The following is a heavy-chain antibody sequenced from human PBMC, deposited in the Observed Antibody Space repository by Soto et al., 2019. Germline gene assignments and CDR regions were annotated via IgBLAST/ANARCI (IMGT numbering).Heavy chain of an antibody. CDR2: ISSSSSYI. J-gene: IGHJ4*02. CDR1: GFTFSSYS. V-gene: IGHV3-21*01. Sequence: GGLRLSCAASGFTFSSYSMNWVRQAPGKGLEWVSSISSSSSYIYYADSVKGRFTISRDNAKNSLYLQMNSLRAEDTAVYYCAYSSYEYYFDYWGQGTLVTVSS. CDR3: AYSSYEYYFDY. D-gene: IGHD2-21*01.